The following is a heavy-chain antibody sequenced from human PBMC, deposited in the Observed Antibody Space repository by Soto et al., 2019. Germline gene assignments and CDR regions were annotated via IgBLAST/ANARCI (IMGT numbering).Heavy chain of an antibody. CDR2: IDPSGSYT. J-gene: IGHJ2*01. D-gene: IGHD1-7*01. CDR3: ARRAGTTRWYWYFDL. CDR1: GYSFTSYW. Sequence: PGGSLKISCKGSGYSFTSYWISWVRQMPGKGLEWMGRIDPSGSYTNYSPSFQCHVTISADKSISTAYLQWSSLKAADTAMYYCARRAGTTRWYWYFDLWGRGTLVTVSS. V-gene: IGHV5-10-1*01.